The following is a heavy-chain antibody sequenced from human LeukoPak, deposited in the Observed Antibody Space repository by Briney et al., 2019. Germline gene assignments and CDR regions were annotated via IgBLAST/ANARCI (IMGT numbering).Heavy chain of an antibody. Sequence: GGSLRLSCAASGFTFSSYAMHWVRQAPGKGLEWVAVISYDGSNKYYADSVKGRFTISRDNSKNTLYLQMNSLRAEDTAVYYCARDRLLWFGESIQHWGQGTLVTVSS. V-gene: IGHV3-30-3*01. CDR2: ISYDGSNK. CDR3: ARDRLLWFGESIQH. D-gene: IGHD3-10*01. CDR1: GFTFSSYA. J-gene: IGHJ1*01.